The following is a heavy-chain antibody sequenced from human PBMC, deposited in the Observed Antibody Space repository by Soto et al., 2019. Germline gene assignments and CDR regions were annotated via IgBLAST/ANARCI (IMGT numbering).Heavy chain of an antibody. V-gene: IGHV4-39*01. D-gene: IGHD4-17*01. CDR1: GGSISSSSYY. CDR3: ARMADYGDYTTYYYYYGMDV. J-gene: IGHJ6*02. CDR2: IYYSGST. Sequence: SETLSLTCTVSGGSISSSSYYWGWIRQPPGKGLEWIGSIYYSGSTYYNPSLKSRVTISVDTSKNQFSLKLSSVTAADTAVYYCARMADYGDYTTYYYYYGMDVWGQGTTVTVSS.